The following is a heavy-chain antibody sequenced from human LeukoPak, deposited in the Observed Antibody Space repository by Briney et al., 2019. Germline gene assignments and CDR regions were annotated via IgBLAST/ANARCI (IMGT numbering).Heavy chain of an antibody. J-gene: IGHJ4*02. V-gene: IGHV3-23*01. CDR3: ANSPNINY. D-gene: IGHD1/OR15-1a*01. CDR1: GFTFASYA. CDR2: ISGSGGNT. Sequence: GGSLRLSCAASGFTFASYAMSWVRQAPGKGLEWVSTISGSGGNTYYADSVKGRFTVSRDNSKNTLYLQMNSLRAEDTAVYYCANSPNINYWGQGTLVTVSS.